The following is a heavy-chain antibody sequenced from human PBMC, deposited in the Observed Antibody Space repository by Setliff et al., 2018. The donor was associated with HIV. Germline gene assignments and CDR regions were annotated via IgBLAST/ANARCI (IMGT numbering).Heavy chain of an antibody. V-gene: IGHV4-34*01. J-gene: IGHJ4*02. Sequence: ETLSLTCAVYNGSFSGYYWTWIRQPPGKGLEWIGEINDSGSTNYSPSLKSRVTISVDASRNQFSLRLSSVTAADTAVYYCAAWGPRYSYAPYFFDSWGQGTLVTVSS. CDR2: INDSGST. CDR1: NGSFSGYY. D-gene: IGHD5-18*01. CDR3: AAWGPRYSYAPYFFDS.